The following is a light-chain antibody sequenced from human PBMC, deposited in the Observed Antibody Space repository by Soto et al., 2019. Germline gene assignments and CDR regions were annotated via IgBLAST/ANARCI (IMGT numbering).Light chain of an antibody. Sequence: EIVLTQSPATLSLSPGERATLSCRASQSVSSYLAWYQQKPGQAPRLLIYDASNRATGITARFSGSGSGTDFTLTISSLEPEDFAVYYCQQRSNWPPGVTFGGGTKVEIK. V-gene: IGKV3-11*01. CDR1: QSVSSY. CDR3: QQRSNWPPGVT. CDR2: DAS. J-gene: IGKJ4*01.